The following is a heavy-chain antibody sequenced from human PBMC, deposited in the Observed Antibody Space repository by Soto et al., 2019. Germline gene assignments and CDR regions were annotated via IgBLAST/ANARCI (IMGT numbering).Heavy chain of an antibody. CDR1: GFTFSDYY. D-gene: IGHD6-6*01. V-gene: IGHV3-11*06. J-gene: IGHJ5*02. Sequence: LRLSCAASGFTFSDYYMSWIRQAPGKGLEWVSYISSSSSYTNYADSVKGRFTISRDNAKNSLYLQMNSLRAEDTAVYYCARDRRIAARPNWFDPWGQGTLVTVSS. CDR3: ARDRRIAARPNWFDP. CDR2: ISSSSSYT.